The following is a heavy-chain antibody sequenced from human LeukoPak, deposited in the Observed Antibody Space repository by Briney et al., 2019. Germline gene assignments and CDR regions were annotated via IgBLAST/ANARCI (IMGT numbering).Heavy chain of an antibody. D-gene: IGHD6-6*01. V-gene: IGHV4-59*01. J-gene: IGHJ6*02. Sequence: SETLSLTCTVSGGSISSYYWSWIRQPPGKGLEWIGYIYYSGSTNYNPSLKSRVTISVDTSKNQFSLKLSSVTATDTAVYYCARGGGGSNYGMDVWGQGTTVTVSS. CDR3: ARGGGGSNYGMDV. CDR2: IYYSGST. CDR1: GGSISSYY.